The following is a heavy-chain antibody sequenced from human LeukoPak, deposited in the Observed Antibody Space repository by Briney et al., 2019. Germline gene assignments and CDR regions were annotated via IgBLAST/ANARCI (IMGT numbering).Heavy chain of an antibody. Sequence: GGSLRLSCAASGFTFSSFAMHWVRQAPGKGLVWVSRISSDGGITNYADSVRGRFTISRDNAKNTLYLQMNSLRDEDTAFYSCARNLSSGVVPQACRGQGDLVHVSP. CDR3: ARNLSSGVVPQAC. CDR2: ISSDGGIT. V-gene: IGHV3-74*01. D-gene: IGHD3-3*01. J-gene: IGHJ4*02. CDR1: GFTFSSFA.